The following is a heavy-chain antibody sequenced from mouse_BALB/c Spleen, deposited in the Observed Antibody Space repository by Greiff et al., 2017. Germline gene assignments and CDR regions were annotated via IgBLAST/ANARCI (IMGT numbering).Heavy chain of an antibody. CDR1: GYSITSGYY. J-gene: IGHJ3*01. Sequence: VQLKESGPGLVKPSQSLSLTCSVTGYSITSGYYWNWIRQFPGNKLEWMGYISYDGSNNYNPSLKNRISITRDTSKNQFFLKLNSVTTEDTATYYCARNDGYYVVFAYWGQGTLVTVSA. CDR3: ARNDGYYVVFAY. V-gene: IGHV3-6*02. D-gene: IGHD2-3*01. CDR2: ISYDGSN.